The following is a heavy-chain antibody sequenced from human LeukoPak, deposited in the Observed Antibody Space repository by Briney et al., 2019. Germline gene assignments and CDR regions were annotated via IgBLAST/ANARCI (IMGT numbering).Heavy chain of an antibody. CDR3: ARGGGTYDY. CDR2: IEQDGSEK. CDR1: GFMFSNSW. V-gene: IGHV3-7*04. D-gene: IGHD1-26*01. Sequence: GGSLRLSCAASGFMFSNSWMSWVRQAPGKGLEWVANIEQDGSEKYYVDSVKGRFTISRDNAKNSVYLQMNSLRGEDSAVYYCARGGGTYDYWGQGTLVTVSS. J-gene: IGHJ4*02.